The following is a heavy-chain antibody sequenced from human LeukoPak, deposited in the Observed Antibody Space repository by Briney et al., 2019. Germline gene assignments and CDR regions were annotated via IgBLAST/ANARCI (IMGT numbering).Heavy chain of an antibody. V-gene: IGHV1-8*01. Sequence: ASVKVSCKASAYTFTSYDVKWVRQATGQGLEWMGWMNPNSGNTGYAQRFQGRVTMTRDTSISTAYMELSSLRSEDTAVYYCARKGKVTVGTHYFDYRGQGTLVTVSS. CDR2: MNPNSGNT. D-gene: IGHD2-21*02. CDR1: AYTFTSYD. CDR3: ARKGKVTVGTHYFDY. J-gene: IGHJ4*02.